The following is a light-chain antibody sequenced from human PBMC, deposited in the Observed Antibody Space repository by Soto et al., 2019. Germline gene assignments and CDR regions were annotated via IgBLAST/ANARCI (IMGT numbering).Light chain of an antibody. CDR3: QQYNTYLT. V-gene: IGKV1-5*01. J-gene: IGKJ1*01. CDR2: DAS. CDR1: QRIILW. Sequence: DIQMTQSPSTLSASVGNRVTISCRPIQRIILWLAWYQQKPGKAPTLLIHDASSLESGVPSRFSGSGSGTDFTLTISSLQPDDVATYYCQQYNTYLTFGQGTKVEIK.